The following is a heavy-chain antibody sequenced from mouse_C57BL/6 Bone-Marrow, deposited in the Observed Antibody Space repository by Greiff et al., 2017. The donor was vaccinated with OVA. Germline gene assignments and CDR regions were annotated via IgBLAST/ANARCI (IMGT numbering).Heavy chain of an antibody. CDR3: ARHVYDYDEGGFDY. D-gene: IGHD2-4*01. J-gene: IGHJ2*01. CDR2: FYPGSGSI. Sequence: VQLQESGAELVKPGASVKLSCKASGYTFTEYTIHWVKQRPGQGLEWIGWFYPGSGSIKYNEKFKDKATLTADKSSSTVYMVLSRLTSEDAAVYFWARHVYDYDEGGFDYGGQGTTLTVSS. V-gene: IGHV1-62-2*01. CDR1: GYTFTEYT.